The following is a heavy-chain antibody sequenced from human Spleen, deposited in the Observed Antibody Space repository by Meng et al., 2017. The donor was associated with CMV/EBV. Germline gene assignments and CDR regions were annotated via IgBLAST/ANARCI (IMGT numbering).Heavy chain of an antibody. CDR2: GSGYNDNS. CDR3: ARDRTWSAYYREYYYNYGLDV. Sequence: YGTSWVRQAPGQGLEWVGGGSGYNDNSNCAQKFHGRVTLTIDTSASTVYLDLGSLTSDDTAVYYCARDRTWSAYYREYYYNYGLDVWGQGTVVTVSS. D-gene: IGHD3-3*01. CDR1: YG. J-gene: IGHJ6*02. V-gene: IGHV1-18*01.